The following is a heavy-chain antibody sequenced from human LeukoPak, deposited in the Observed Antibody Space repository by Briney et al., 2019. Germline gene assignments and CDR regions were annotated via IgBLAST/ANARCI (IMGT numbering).Heavy chain of an antibody. J-gene: IGHJ6*02. CDR1: GGSISPYY. CDR3: ARHSYNYYGLDV. Sequence: PSETLSFTCTVSGGSISPYYWSWIRQPPGKGLEWIGYIYYSGTTNYNPSLKSRVTMSVDTSNNHLSLRLTSVTAADTALYYCARHSYNYYGLDVWGQGTTITVSS. CDR2: IYYSGTT. V-gene: IGHV4-59*08.